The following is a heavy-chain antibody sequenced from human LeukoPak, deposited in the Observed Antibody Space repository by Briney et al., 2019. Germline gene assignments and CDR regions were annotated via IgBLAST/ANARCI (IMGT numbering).Heavy chain of an antibody. J-gene: IGHJ4*02. V-gene: IGHV4-59*01. CDR2: IYYSGST. CDR1: GGSISSYY. CDR3: ARRIQLGYFDY. Sequence: PSETLSLTRTVSGGSISSYYWSWIRQPPGKGLERMGYIYYSGSTNYNPSLKSRVTISVDTSKNQFSLKLGSVTAADTSVCYWARRIQLGYFDYWGQGTLVTVSS. D-gene: IGHD5-18*01.